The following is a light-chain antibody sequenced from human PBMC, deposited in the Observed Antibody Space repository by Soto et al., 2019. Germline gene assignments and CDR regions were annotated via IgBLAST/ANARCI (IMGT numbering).Light chain of an antibody. CDR3: ATWDDSLNARGV. J-gene: IGLJ3*02. CDR1: RSNIGNNA. V-gene: IGLV1-44*01. Sequence: QPVLTQTPSASGTPGQTVTSSCSGSRSNIGNNAVSWYQQFPGTAPKLLIYNSNQRPAGVPDRFSGSKSGTSASLAISGLQSEDEADYYCATWDDSLNARGVFGGGTKLTVL. CDR2: NSN.